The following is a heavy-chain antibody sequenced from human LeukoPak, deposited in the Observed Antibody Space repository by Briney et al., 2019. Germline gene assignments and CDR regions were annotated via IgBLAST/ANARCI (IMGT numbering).Heavy chain of an antibody. V-gene: IGHV4-59*01. CDR3: ARGDILTGSYYFGY. Sequence: SETLSLTCTVSGGSISSYYWSWIRQPPGKGLEWIGYIYYSGSTNYNPSLKSRVTISVDTSKNQFSLKLSSVTAADTAVYYCARGDILTGSYYFGYWGQGTLFTVSS. D-gene: IGHD3-9*01. CDR1: GGSISSYY. CDR2: IYYSGST. J-gene: IGHJ4*02.